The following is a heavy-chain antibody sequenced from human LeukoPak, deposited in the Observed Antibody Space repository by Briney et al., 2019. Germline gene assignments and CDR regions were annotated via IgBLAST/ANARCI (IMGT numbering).Heavy chain of an antibody. CDR1: GFTFNTYA. D-gene: IGHD3-22*01. CDR3: VRGNRYDSNGHRALFWYFDL. J-gene: IGHJ2*01. V-gene: IGHV3-30*14. Sequence: GGSLRLSCAASGFTFNTYAIRWVRQAPGKGLEWVAVISEDGGNIYYGDSVKGRFTSSRDTSKNTLYLQMNSLRAEDTALYYCVRGNRYDSNGHRALFWYFDLWGRGNLVIVSS. CDR2: ISEDGGNI.